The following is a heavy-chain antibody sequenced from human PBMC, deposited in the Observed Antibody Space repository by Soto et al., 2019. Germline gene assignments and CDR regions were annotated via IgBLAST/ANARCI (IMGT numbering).Heavy chain of an antibody. CDR1: GFTFSNAW. CDR3: TLFPDY. Sequence: EVQLVESGGGLVKPGGSLRLSCAASGFTFSNAWMSWVRQAPGKGLEWVGRIKSKTDDGTTDYAAPVKGRFTISRDDSKNTLYLQMNSLKTEDTAVYYCTLFPDYWGQGTLVTVSS. J-gene: IGHJ4*02. V-gene: IGHV3-15*01. CDR2: IKSKTDDGTT.